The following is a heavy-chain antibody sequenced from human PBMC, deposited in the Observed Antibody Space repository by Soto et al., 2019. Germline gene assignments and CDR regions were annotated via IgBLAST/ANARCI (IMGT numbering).Heavy chain of an antibody. Sequence: QHPGKNLEWIGYIYYSGSTYYNPSLKSRVTISVDTSKNQFSLKLSSVTAADTAVYYCARTSYDSSGTAADPWGQGTLVTVS. V-gene: IGHV4-31*02. CDR3: ARTSYDSSGTAADP. J-gene: IGHJ5*02. CDR2: IYYSGST. D-gene: IGHD3-22*01.